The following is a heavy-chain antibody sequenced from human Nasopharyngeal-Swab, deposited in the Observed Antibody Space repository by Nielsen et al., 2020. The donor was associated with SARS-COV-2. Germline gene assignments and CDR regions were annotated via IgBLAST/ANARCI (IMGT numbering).Heavy chain of an antibody. J-gene: IGHJ4*02. Sequence: SETLSLTCAVYGGSFSGHYWNWIRQPPGKGLEWIGEINHSGSTNYNPSLKSRLTISVDTSKSQFSLKLSSVTAADTAVYYCARVMFDWSVRPFDYWGQGTLVTVPS. CDR2: INHSGST. CDR3: ARVMFDWSVRPFDY. V-gene: IGHV4-34*01. D-gene: IGHD3-9*01. CDR1: GGSFSGHY.